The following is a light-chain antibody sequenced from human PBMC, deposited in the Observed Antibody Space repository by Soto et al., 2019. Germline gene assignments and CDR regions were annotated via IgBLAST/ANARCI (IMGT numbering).Light chain of an antibody. CDR1: QSVSSS. Sequence: EILVTQSPATLSVLPGERVTLSCRASQSVSSSLAWYQQRPGQAPRLLIYDTSTRAPGIAARFSGSGSGTEFTLTISSLQSEDVAVYYCQQYVHWPPGTFGQGTKVDIK. CDR2: DTS. CDR3: QQYVHWPPGT. J-gene: IGKJ1*01. V-gene: IGKV3-15*01.